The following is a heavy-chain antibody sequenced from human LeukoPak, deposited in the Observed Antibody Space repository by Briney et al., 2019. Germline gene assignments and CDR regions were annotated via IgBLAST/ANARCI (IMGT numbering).Heavy chain of an antibody. CDR1: GYTFTGYY. J-gene: IGHJ4*02. Sequence: ASVKVSCKALGYTFTGYYRHWVRQAPGQGLEWMGWINPNRGGTNYAQKFHGRVTMTRHTSLSTAYMEPSRLRSDDTDVYYCARDGLAVAGTFDHWGQGTLVTVSS. CDR2: INPNRGGT. D-gene: IGHD6-19*01. V-gene: IGHV1-2*02. CDR3: ARDGLAVAGTFDH.